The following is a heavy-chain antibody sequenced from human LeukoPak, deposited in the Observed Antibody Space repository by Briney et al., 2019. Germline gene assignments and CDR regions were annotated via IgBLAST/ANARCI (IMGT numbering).Heavy chain of an antibody. J-gene: IGHJ4*02. CDR2: ISSNGRST. V-gene: IGHV3-64*01. CDR1: GFTFSSYA. D-gene: IGHD3-3*01. CDR3: ARVSIFGYFDY. Sequence: PGGSLRLSCAASGFTFSSYAMHWVRQAPGKGLEYVSAISSNGRSTNYANSVKDRFTISRDNSKNTLYLQMGSLRAEDMAVYYCARVSIFGYFDYWGQGTLVTVSS.